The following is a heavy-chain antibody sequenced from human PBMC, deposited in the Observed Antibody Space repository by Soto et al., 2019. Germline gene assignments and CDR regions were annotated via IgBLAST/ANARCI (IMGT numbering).Heavy chain of an antibody. Sequence: EGQLVESGGGLVQAGGSLRLTCEGFGLTFSPYWMTWVCQAPGKGLEWVASIKEDGSVKNYADSVKGRFTVSRDNDKRAMFLQMTSVRADDTAVYFCARDVSSEYASILDVWGRGARVTVSS. CDR1: GLTFSPYW. CDR2: IKEDGSVK. J-gene: IGHJ4*02. V-gene: IGHV3-7*03. CDR3: ARDVSSEYASILDV. D-gene: IGHD3-3*01.